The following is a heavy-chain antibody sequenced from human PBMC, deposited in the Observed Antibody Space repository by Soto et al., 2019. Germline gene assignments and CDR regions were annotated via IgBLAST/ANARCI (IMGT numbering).Heavy chain of an antibody. CDR2: IYYSGST. V-gene: IGHV4-31*03. CDR1: GGSISSGGYY. Sequence: PSETLSLTCTVSGGSISSGGYYWSWIRQHPGKGLEWIGYIYYSGSTYYNPSLKSRVTISVDRSKNQFSLKLSSVTAADTAVYYCARSPPGWYCSGGSCLDYWGQGTLVTVSS. D-gene: IGHD2-15*01. CDR3: ARSPPGWYCSGGSCLDY. J-gene: IGHJ4*02.